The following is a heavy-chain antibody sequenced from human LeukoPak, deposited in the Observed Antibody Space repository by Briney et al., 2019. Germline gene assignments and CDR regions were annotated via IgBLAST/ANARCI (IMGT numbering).Heavy chain of an antibody. J-gene: IGHJ3*02. CDR2: INHSGST. Sequence: SETLSLTCAVYGGSFSGYYWSWIRQPPGKGLEWIGEINHSGSTNYNPSLKSRVTISVDTSKNQFSLKLSSVTAADTAVYYCARDQGYGDDEGAFDIWGQGTMVTVSS. V-gene: IGHV4-34*01. CDR1: GGSFSGYY. D-gene: IGHD4-17*01. CDR3: ARDQGYGDDEGAFDI.